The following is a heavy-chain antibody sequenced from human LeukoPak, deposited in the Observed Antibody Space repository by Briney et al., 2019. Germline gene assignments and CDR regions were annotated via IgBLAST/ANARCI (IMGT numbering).Heavy chain of an antibody. CDR1: GGSISSYY. D-gene: IGHD3-22*01. CDR2: IYYSGST. Sequence: PSETLCLTCTVSGGSISSYYWSWIRQPPGKGLEGIGYIYYSGSTNYNPSLKSRVTISVDTSKNQFSLKLSSVTAADTAVYYCARDQGVYDSSGYYYGVWFDPWGQGTLVTDSS. V-gene: IGHV4-59*01. J-gene: IGHJ5*02. CDR3: ARDQGVYDSSGYYYGVWFDP.